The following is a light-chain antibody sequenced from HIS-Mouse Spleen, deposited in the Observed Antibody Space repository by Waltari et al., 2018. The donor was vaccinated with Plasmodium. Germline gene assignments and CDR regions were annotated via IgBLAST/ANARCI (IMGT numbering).Light chain of an antibody. Sequence: EIVLTQSPGTLSLSLGERATLSCRASQSVSSSYLACYQQKPGQPPRLLINGPSSRATGIPDRFSGSGSGTDFTLTISRLEPEDFAVYYCQQYGSSPYTFGQGTKLEIK. CDR3: QQYGSSPYT. V-gene: IGKV3-20*01. J-gene: IGKJ2*01. CDR2: GPS. CDR1: QSVSSSY.